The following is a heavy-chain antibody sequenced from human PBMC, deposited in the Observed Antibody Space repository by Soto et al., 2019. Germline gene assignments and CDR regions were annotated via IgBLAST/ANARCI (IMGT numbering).Heavy chain of an antibody. V-gene: IGHV3-23*01. D-gene: IGHD3-22*01. Sequence: GGSLRLSCAASGFTFSSYAMSWVRQAPGKGLEWVSAISGSGGSTYYADSVKGRFTISRDNSKNTLYLQMNSLRAEDTAVYYCAKDLTYYYDSSGYEDYWGQGTLVTSPQ. J-gene: IGHJ4*02. CDR1: GFTFSSYA. CDR2: ISGSGGST. CDR3: AKDLTYYYDSSGYEDY.